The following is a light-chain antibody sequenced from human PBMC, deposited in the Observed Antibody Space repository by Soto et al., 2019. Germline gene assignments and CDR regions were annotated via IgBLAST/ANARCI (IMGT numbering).Light chain of an antibody. CDR2: GAS. Sequence: EIVLTQSPGTLSLSPGERATLSCRASQSVSSSYLAWYQQKPGQAPRLLIYGASSRATGIPDRFSGSGSGTDFSLTISRLEPEEFAVSYCQQHGTSSWTFGQGTKVEIK. CDR3: QQHGTSSWT. CDR1: QSVSSSY. J-gene: IGKJ1*01. V-gene: IGKV3-20*01.